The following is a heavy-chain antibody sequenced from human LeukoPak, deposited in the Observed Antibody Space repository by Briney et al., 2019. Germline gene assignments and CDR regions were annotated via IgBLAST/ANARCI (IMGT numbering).Heavy chain of an antibody. Sequence: ASVKVSCKASGYTFTSYGISWVRQAPGQGLEWMGWISAYNGNTNYAQKLQGRVTMTTDTSTSTAYMELRSLRSDDTAVYYCARVWRGYSSSGYGDYWGQGTPVTVSS. CDR1: GYTFTSYG. CDR2: ISAYNGNT. CDR3: ARVWRGYSSSGYGDY. J-gene: IGHJ4*02. D-gene: IGHD6-13*01. V-gene: IGHV1-18*01.